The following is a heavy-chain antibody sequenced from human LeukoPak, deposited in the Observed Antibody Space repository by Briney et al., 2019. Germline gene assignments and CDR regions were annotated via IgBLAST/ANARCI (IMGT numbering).Heavy chain of an antibody. CDR3: ARGPGGYPRYNWFDP. CDR1: GGSFSGYY. D-gene: IGHD5-18*01. V-gene: IGHV4-34*01. Sequence: SETLSLTCAVYGGSFSGYYWSWIRQPPGKGLEWIGEINHSGSTNYNQSLKSRVTISVDTSKNQFSLKLSSVTAADTAVYYCARGPGGYPRYNWFDPWGQGTLVTVSS. J-gene: IGHJ5*02. CDR2: INHSGST.